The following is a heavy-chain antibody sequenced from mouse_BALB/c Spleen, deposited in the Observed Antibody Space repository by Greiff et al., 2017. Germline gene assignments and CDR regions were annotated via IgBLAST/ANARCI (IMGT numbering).Heavy chain of an antibody. J-gene: IGHJ2*01. CDR1: GYSITSGFN. D-gene: IGHD2-14*01. V-gene: IGHV3-6*02. CDR2: ISYDGSN. Sequence: VQLKESGPGLVKPSQSLSLTCSVTGYSITSGFNWNWIRQFPGNKLEWMGYISYDGSNNYNPSLKNRISITRDTSKNQFFLKLNSVTTEDTATYYCARADRYDYFDYWGQGTTLTVSS. CDR3: ARADRYDYFDY.